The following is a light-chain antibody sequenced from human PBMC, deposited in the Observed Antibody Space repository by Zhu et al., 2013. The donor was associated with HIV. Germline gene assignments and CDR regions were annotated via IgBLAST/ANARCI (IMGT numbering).Light chain of an antibody. CDR1: QSVGTN. J-gene: IGKJ4*01. CDR3: QQYCQPPLA. Sequence: EIVMTQSPGTLSVSPGERATLSCRASQSVGTNLAWYQQRPDQAPRLLISGASTRATGIPARFSGSGSGTDFTLTISRLEPEDFAVYYCQQYCQPPLAFGGGTKVEIK. V-gene: IGKV3-15*01. CDR2: GAS.